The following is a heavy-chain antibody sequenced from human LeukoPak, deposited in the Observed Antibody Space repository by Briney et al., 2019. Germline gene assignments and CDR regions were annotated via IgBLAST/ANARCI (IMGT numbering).Heavy chain of an antibody. J-gene: IGHJ4*02. V-gene: IGHV3-53*01. CDR1: GFTVSSNY. CDR2: IYSGGST. Sequence: GGSLRLSCAASGFTVSSNYMSWVRQAPGKGLEWVSVIYSGGSTYYADSVKGRFTISRDNSKNTLYLQMNSLRAEDTAVYYCAKDARRDGYSYDYWGQGTLVTVSS. D-gene: IGHD5-24*01. CDR3: AKDARRDGYSYDY.